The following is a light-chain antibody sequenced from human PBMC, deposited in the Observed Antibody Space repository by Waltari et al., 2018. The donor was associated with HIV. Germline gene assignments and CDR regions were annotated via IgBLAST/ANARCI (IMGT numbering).Light chain of an antibody. Sequence: QSVVTQPPSASGTPGQNISISCSGDISNLGGNFVYWYQQRPGTAPRLLLYRNDQRPSGGPDRFSGSESATSASLAISGLRSEDEADYHCSTWDNSLSHWVFGGGTKVTVL. CDR1: ISNLGGNF. CDR2: RND. CDR3: STWDNSLSHWV. V-gene: IGLV1-47*01. J-gene: IGLJ3*02.